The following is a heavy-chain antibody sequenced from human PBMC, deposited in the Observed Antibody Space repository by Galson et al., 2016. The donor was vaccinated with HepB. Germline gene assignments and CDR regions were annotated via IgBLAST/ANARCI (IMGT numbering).Heavy chain of an antibody. CDR1: GYRFTTYW. CDR3: ARADLGYGSDYFDT. V-gene: IGHV5-51*03. Sequence: SGAEVKKAGESLRISCKASGYRFTTYWIGWVRQMPRKGLEWMGIIYPGDSDIRYSPSFQGRVTISADKSITTAYMELNNLTSEDTAVYYCARADLGYGSDYFDTWGQGTLVTVSS. CDR2: IYPGDSDI. J-gene: IGHJ5*02. D-gene: IGHD4-17*01.